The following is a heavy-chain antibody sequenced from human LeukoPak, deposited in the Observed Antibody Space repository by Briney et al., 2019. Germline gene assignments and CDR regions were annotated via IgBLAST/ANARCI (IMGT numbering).Heavy chain of an antibody. D-gene: IGHD6-13*01. CDR3: ARGQPSSSRARWFAT. V-gene: IGHV1-2*02. CDR2: INPNSGGT. J-gene: IGHJ5*02. Sequence: ASVKVSCKASGYTFTGYYMHWVRQAPGQGLEGRGWINPNSGGTNYAQKFQGRVTMTRDTSISTAYMELSRLRSDDTAVYYCARGQPSSSRARWFATWGQGTLVTVS. CDR1: GYTFTGYY.